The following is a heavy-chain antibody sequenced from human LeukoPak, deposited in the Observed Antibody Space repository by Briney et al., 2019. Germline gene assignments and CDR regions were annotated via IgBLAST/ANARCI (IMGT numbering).Heavy chain of an antibody. D-gene: IGHD1-20*01. Sequence: GGSLRLSCAASGFTFRSYAMSWVRQAPGKGLEWVSAISGSGGSTYYADSVKGRFTISRDNSKNTLYLQINSLRAEDTAVYYCADDNWNDVRSGYWGQGTLVTVSS. J-gene: IGHJ4*02. CDR3: ADDNWNDVRSGY. V-gene: IGHV3-23*01. CDR2: ISGSGGST. CDR1: GFTFRSYA.